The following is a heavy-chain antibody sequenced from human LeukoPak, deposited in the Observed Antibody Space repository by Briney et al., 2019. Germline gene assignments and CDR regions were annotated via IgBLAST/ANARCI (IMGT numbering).Heavy chain of an antibody. Sequence: ASVKVSCKASGYTFTDYYMHWVRQAPGQGLEWMGWINPNSGDTKYAQKFQGRVTLTRDTPISTAYMELSRLRSDDTAVYYCARDLVTAAALDYWGQGTLVTVSS. CDR3: ARDLVTAAALDY. D-gene: IGHD6-13*01. V-gene: IGHV1-2*02. J-gene: IGHJ4*02. CDR1: GYTFTDYY. CDR2: INPNSGDT.